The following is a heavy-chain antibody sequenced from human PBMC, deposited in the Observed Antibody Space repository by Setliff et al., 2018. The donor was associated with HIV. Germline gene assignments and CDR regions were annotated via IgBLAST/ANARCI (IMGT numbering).Heavy chain of an antibody. CDR3: ARAELTGEIDY. D-gene: IGHD3-9*01. CDR2: ISGYNSANT. Sequence: GASVNVSCKTSGYTFTNYYITWVRQAPGQGLEWMGWISGYNSANTRYTPNLQGRVTMTTDTSTGTGYMELRSLRSDDTAVYFCARAELTGEIDYWGQGTLVTVSS. CDR1: GYTFTNYY. J-gene: IGHJ4*02. V-gene: IGHV1-18*01.